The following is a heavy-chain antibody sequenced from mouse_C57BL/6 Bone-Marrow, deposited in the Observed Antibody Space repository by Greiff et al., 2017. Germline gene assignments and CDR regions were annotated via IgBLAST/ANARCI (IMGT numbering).Heavy chain of an antibody. CDR3: ARAEFITTVVAPMDY. D-gene: IGHD1-1*01. CDR1: GYSFTDYN. J-gene: IGHJ4*01. CDR2: INPNYGTT. V-gene: IGHV1-39*01. Sequence: VQLQQSGPELVKPGASVKISCKASGYSFTDYNMNWVKQSNGKSLEWIGVINPNYGTTSYNQKFKGTATLTVDQSSSTAYMHLNSLTSEDSAVYYCARAEFITTVVAPMDYWGQGTTVTVSS.